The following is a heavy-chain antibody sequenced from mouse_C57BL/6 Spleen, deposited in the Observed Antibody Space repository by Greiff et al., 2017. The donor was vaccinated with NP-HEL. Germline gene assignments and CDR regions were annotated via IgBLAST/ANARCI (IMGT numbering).Heavy chain of an antibody. CDR2: IHPNSGST. V-gene: IGHV1-64*01. Sequence: QVHVKQSGAELVKPGASVKLSCKASGYTFTSYWMHWVKQRPGQGLEWIGMIHPNSGSTNYNEKFKSKATLTVDKSSSTAYMQLSSLTSEDSAVYYCARTSSGYSWFAYWGQGTLVTVSA. D-gene: IGHD3-2*02. J-gene: IGHJ3*01. CDR3: ARTSSGYSWFAY. CDR1: GYTFTSYW.